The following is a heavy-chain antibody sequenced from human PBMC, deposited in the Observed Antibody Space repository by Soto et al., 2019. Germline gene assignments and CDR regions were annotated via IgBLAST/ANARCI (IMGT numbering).Heavy chain of an antibody. D-gene: IGHD3-10*01. J-gene: IGHJ4*02. CDR1: GFTFSGFW. CDR2: IKGDGSEK. V-gene: IGHV3-7*01. CDR3: AAGFPPDY. Sequence: EVQLVESGGGLVQPGGSLKLSCATSGFTFSGFWMHWVRQAPGKGLEWVANIKGDGSEKYYVDSVEGRFTVSRDNSNNTLHLEMNRVRAEDTAVYSCAAGFPPDYWGKGTLVTVSS.